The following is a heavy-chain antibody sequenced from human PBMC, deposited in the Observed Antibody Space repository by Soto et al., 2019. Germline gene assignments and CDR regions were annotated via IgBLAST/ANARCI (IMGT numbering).Heavy chain of an antibody. CDR3: AKTTVTTSYYYYYGMDV. CDR1: GFTFSSYG. J-gene: IGHJ6*02. Sequence: QVQLVESGGGVVQPGRSLRLSCAASGFTFSSYGMHWVRQAPGKGLEWVAVISYDGSNKYYADSVKGRFTISRDNSKNTLYLQMNSLRAEDTAVYYCAKTTVTTSYYYYYGMDVWGQGTTVTVSS. D-gene: IGHD4-17*01. CDR2: ISYDGSNK. V-gene: IGHV3-30*18.